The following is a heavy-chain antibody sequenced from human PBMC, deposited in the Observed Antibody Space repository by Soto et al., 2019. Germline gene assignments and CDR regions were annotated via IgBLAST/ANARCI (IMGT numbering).Heavy chain of an antibody. CDR1: GFTFSNAW. V-gene: IGHV3-15*07. CDR2: IKSKTDGGTT. CDR3: TTLHPNMYSSSWYYFDY. Sequence: GGSLRLSCAASGFTFSNAWMNWVRQAPGKGLEWVGRIKSKTDGGTTDYAAPVKGRFTISRDDSKNTLYLQMNSLKTEDTAVYYCTTLHPNMYSSSWYYFDYWGQGTLVTVSS. J-gene: IGHJ4*02. D-gene: IGHD6-13*01.